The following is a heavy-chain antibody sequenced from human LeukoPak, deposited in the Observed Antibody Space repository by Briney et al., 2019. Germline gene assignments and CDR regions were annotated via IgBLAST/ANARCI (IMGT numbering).Heavy chain of an antibody. V-gene: IGHV3-66*03. CDR1: GFGVSDYY. J-gene: IGHJ5*02. Sequence: PGGPLRPSCAVSGFGVSDYYMSGVRQAPGKGLEWVGLIRDSGEAFYADFVRGRFAISRDESENTLYLQMNSLRVEDTAVYFCARDRAALQDWVEFDPWGQGTPVIVSS. CDR3: ARDRAALQDWVEFDP. CDR2: IRDSGEA. D-gene: IGHD3/OR15-3a*01.